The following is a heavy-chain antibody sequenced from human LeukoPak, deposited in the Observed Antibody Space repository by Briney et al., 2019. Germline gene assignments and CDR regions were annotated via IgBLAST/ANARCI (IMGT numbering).Heavy chain of an antibody. CDR2: ISWNSGII. Sequence: PGRSLRLSCAASGFTFDDYAMHWVRHAPGKGLEWVSGISWNSGIIGYADSVKGRFTISRDNAKNSLYLQMNSLRAGDTALYYCAKASALSAPSDYWGQGTLVTVSS. CDR3: AKASALSAPSDY. CDR1: GFTFDDYA. V-gene: IGHV3-9*01. J-gene: IGHJ4*02.